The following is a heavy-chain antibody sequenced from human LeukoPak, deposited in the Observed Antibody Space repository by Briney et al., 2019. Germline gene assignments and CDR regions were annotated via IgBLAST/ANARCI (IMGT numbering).Heavy chain of an antibody. CDR2: ITSSGGSA. Sequence: GGSLRLSCAASGFTFSSYAMNWVRQAPGKGLEWVSTITSSGGSAYYADSVKDRFTISRDNSKNTLYLQMNSLRAEDTAVYYCAKARRIAVAGTYFDYWGQGTLVTVSS. CDR1: GFTFSSYA. V-gene: IGHV3-23*01. D-gene: IGHD6-19*01. CDR3: AKARRIAVAGTYFDY. J-gene: IGHJ4*02.